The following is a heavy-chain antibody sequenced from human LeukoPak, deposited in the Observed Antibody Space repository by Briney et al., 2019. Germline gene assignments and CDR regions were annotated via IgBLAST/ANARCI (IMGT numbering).Heavy chain of an antibody. CDR2: INGDGRRI. J-gene: IGHJ5*02. Sequence: GGSLRLSCVASGFAFSTAWMHWARQTPGKGLVWVSHINGDGRRINYADDVKGRFTISRDNAKNTLYLQMNSLRVEDTAVYYCVRDLPRTSGPWGQGTLVTVSS. V-gene: IGHV3-74*01. CDR1: GFAFSTAW. CDR3: VRDLPRTSGP. D-gene: IGHD3-10*01.